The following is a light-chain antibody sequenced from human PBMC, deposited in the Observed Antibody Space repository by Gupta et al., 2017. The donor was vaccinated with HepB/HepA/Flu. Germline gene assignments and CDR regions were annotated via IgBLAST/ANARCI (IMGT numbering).Light chain of an antibody. CDR2: AAS. Sequence: DIQITQSPSSLSAFVGDRVTTTCRVSQIIGIYLNWYQQKPGKAPKLLIYAASSLQSGVPSRFSGSGSGTDFTLTISSLQPEDFATYYCQQCYSTPWTFGQGTKVQIK. CDR3: QQCYSTPWT. CDR1: QIIGIY. V-gene: IGKV1-39*01. J-gene: IGKJ1*01.